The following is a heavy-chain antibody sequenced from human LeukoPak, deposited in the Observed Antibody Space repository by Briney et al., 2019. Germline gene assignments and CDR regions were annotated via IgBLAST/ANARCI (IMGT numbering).Heavy chain of an antibody. V-gene: IGHV4-59*01. J-gene: IGHJ4*01. CDR1: GGAISSYY. CDR2: IYYSGST. CDR3: ARVGGGDYDILTGRYYFDY. D-gene: IGHD3-9*01. Sequence: PSETLSLTCTVSGGAISSYYWSWIRQPPGKGLEWIGYIYYSGSTNYNPSLKSRVTISVVTSKNQFSLKLSSVTAADTAVYYCARVGGGDYDILTGRYYFDYRGHGTLVTVSS.